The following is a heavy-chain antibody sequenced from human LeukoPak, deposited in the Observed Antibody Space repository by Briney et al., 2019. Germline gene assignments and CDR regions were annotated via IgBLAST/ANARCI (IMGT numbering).Heavy chain of an antibody. J-gene: IGHJ5*02. CDR3: AKDPMVRGVTRWFDP. Sequence: PGGSLRLSCAASGFTFSSYAMSWVRQAPGEGLEWVSAISGSGGSTYYADSVKGRFTISRDNSKNTLYLQMNSLRAEDTAVYYCAKDPMVRGVTRWFDPWGQGTLVTVSS. CDR2: ISGSGGST. CDR1: GFTFSSYA. V-gene: IGHV3-23*01. D-gene: IGHD3-10*01.